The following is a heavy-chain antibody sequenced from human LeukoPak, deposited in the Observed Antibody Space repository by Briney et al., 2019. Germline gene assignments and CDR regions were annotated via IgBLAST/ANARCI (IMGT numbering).Heavy chain of an antibody. CDR3: GRGISGWSFDY. J-gene: IGHJ4*02. Sequence: GGSLRLSCAASGFTVSSNYMSWVRQAPGKGLEWVSVIYSGGSTYYADSVKGRFTISRDNSKNTLYLQMNSLRAEATAVYYCGRGISGWSFDYWGQGTRSPSPQ. V-gene: IGHV3-53*01. CDR1: GFTVSSNY. D-gene: IGHD6-19*01. CDR2: IYSGGST.